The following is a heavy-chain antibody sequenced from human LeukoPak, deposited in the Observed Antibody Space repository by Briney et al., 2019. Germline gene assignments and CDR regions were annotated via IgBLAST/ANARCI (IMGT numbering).Heavy chain of an antibody. J-gene: IGHJ4*02. Sequence: GESLRLSCAASGFNFRSHAMSWVRQAPGKGLEWVSVISNGGAGTYYADSVKGRFTISRDNSKSTLYLQMSSLRAEDTAVYYRAKDHGTNVYDPFDYWGQGTLVTVSS. D-gene: IGHD2-8*01. CDR2: ISNGGAGT. CDR1: GFNFRSHA. CDR3: AKDHGTNVYDPFDY. V-gene: IGHV3-23*01.